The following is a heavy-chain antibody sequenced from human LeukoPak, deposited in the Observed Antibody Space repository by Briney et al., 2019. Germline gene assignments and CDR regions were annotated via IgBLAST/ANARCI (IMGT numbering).Heavy chain of an antibody. Sequence: PGGSLRLSCAASGFTFSSYEMNWVRQAPGKGLEWVSYISSSGSTIYYADSVKGRFTISRDNAKNSLYLQMNSLRAEDTAVYYCARDHVRFGEYSVDYWGQGTLVTVSS. D-gene: IGHD3-10*01. CDR2: ISSSGSTI. CDR1: GFTFSSYE. CDR3: ARDHVRFGEYSVDY. J-gene: IGHJ4*02. V-gene: IGHV3-48*03.